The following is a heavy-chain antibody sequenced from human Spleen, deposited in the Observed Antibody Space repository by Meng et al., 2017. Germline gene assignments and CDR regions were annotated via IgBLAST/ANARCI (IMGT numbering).Heavy chain of an antibody. CDR1: GFTFSSYG. J-gene: IGHJ2*01. Sequence: GESLKISCAASGFTFSSYGMHWVRQAPGKGLEWISHISSSGPTIYYADSVRGRFTISRDNAKNSLYLQMNSLRAEDTAVYYCAAELGIAHNWYFDLWGRGTLVTVSS. D-gene: IGHD7-27*01. V-gene: IGHV3-48*04. CDR3: AAELGIAHNWYFDL. CDR2: ISSSGPTI.